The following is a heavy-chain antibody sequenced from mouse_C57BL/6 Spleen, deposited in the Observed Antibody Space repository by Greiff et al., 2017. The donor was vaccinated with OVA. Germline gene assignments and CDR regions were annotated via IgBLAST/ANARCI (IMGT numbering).Heavy chain of an antibody. V-gene: IGHV6-6*01. Sequence: EVKLEESGGGLVQPGGSMKLSCAASGFTFSDAWMDWVRQSPEKGLEWVAEIRNKANNHATYYAESVKGRFTISRDESKSRVYLQMNSLRAEDTGIYYCTRNYDYDKYFDVWGTGTTVTVSS. CDR3: TRNYDYDKYFDV. CDR1: GFTFSDAW. D-gene: IGHD2-4*01. J-gene: IGHJ1*03. CDR2: IRNKANNHAT.